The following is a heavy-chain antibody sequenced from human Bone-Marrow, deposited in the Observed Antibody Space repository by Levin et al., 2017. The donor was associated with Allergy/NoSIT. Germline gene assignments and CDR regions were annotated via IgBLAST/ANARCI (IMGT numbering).Heavy chain of an antibody. D-gene: IGHD4-23*01. V-gene: IGHV4-61*01. Sequence: PSETLSLTCTVSGGSVSSGSYYWSWIRQPPGKGLEWIAYIYHSGSTKYNHSLKSRVTISLDTSRNQFSLRLTSLTAADTAVYYCARGSYFGGLSFDCWGKGTLVTVSS. CDR1: GGSVSSGSYY. CDR2: IYHSGST. J-gene: IGHJ4*02. CDR3: ARGSYFGGLSFDC.